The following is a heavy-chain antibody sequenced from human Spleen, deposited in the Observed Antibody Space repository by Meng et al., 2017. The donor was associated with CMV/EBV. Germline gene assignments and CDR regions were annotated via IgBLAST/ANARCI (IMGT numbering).Heavy chain of an antibody. Sequence: GESLKISCAASGFTFSSYAMSWVRQAPGKGLEWVAFIRYDGSNKYYADSVKGRFTISRDNSKNTLYLQMNSLRAEDTAVYYCAKVDGIVVPAAIGIDYWGQGTLVTVSS. J-gene: IGHJ4*02. D-gene: IGHD2-2*02. CDR2: IRYDGSNK. CDR3: AKVDGIVVPAAIGIDY. CDR1: GFTFSSYA. V-gene: IGHV3-30*02.